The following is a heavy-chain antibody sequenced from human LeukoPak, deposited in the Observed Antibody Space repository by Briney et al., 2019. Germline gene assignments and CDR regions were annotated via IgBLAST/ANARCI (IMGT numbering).Heavy chain of an antibody. Sequence: KSGGSLRLSCAASGFTFSDYTLNWVRQAPGKGLEWVSSISSTSTYIYYADSVKGRFTISRDNAKNSVYLQMNSLRAEDTAVYYCARSEIRWWYWGQGTLVTVSS. J-gene: IGHJ4*02. CDR1: GFTFSDYT. CDR3: ARSEIRWWY. CDR2: ISSTSTYI. V-gene: IGHV3-21*01. D-gene: IGHD4-23*01.